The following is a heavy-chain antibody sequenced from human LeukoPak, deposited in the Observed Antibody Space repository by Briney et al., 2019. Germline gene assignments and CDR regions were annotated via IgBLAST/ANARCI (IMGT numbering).Heavy chain of an antibody. CDR3: ARDPRSLTPDCTTTSCYENYFDP. V-gene: IGHV4-38-2*02. Sequence: SETLSLTCVVSGYSISSGYLWAWIRQSPGKGLEWIGSIYHSGSAHYNPSLKTLVTISLETSKNHFSLKLFSVTAADAAVYYCARDPRSLTPDCTTTSCYENYFDPWGQGTLVTVSS. CDR2: IYHSGSA. CDR1: GYSISSGYL. D-gene: IGHD2-2*01. J-gene: IGHJ5*02.